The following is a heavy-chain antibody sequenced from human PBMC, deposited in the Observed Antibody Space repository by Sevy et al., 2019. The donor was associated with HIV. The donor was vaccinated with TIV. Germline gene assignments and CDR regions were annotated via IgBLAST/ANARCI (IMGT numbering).Heavy chain of an antibody. V-gene: IGHV3-23*01. J-gene: IGHJ4*02. CDR2: LSFGCGKI. D-gene: IGHD2-8*01. Sequence: GGSLRLSCAVSGFNFNIYSMSWVRQAPGKGLEWASTLSFGCGKINYADSVKGRFIISKDDSKNTRYLQMNSLRAEDTAVYFCARKGCTRPHDYWGQGTLVTVSS. CDR1: GFNFNIYS. CDR3: ARKGCTRPHDY.